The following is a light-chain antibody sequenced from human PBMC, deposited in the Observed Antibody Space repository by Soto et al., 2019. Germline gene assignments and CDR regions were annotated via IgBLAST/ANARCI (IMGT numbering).Light chain of an antibody. Sequence: DIQMTQSPSSLSAFVGDRVTITCRASQGISNYLAWYQQKPERVPTLLIYAASTLRSGVPSRFSGSGSGTDFTLTTSSLQPEDVAAYYCQEYKTAPFIFGPGTKVDIK. J-gene: IGKJ3*01. CDR3: QEYKTAPFI. CDR1: QGISNY. CDR2: AAS. V-gene: IGKV1-27*01.